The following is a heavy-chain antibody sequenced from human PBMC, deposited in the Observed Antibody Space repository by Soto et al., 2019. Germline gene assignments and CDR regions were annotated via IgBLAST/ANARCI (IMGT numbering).Heavy chain of an antibody. V-gene: IGHV1-69*01. CDR1: GGTFSSYA. J-gene: IGHJ4*02. CDR3: ARVSPGDSSGWYGDYFDY. Sequence: QVQLVQSGAEVKKPGSSVKVSCKASGGTFSSYAISWVRQAPGQGREWMGGIIPIVGTANYAQKFQGRVTITADESTSTAYMELSSLRSEDTAVYYCARVSPGDSSGWYGDYFDYWGQGTLVTVSS. CDR2: IIPIVGTA. D-gene: IGHD6-19*01.